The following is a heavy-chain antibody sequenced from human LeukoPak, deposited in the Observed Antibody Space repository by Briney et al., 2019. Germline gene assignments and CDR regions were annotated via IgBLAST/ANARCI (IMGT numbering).Heavy chain of an antibody. CDR2: LSYDGSNK. CDR1: GFTFSSYG. D-gene: IGHD2-8*01. CDR3: AKSLNFDN. J-gene: IGHJ5*02. V-gene: IGHV3-30*18. Sequence: GGSLRHSCAASGFTFSSYGMHWVRQAPGKGPEWLTFLSYDGSNKYYADSVRGRFTISRDTSKNTLYLQMNSLRVEDTAVYFCAKSLNFDNWGQGTLVTVSS.